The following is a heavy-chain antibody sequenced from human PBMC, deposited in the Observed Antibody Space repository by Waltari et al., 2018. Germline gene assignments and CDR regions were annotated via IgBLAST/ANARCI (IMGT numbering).Heavy chain of an antibody. CDR1: GYTFSDYH. CDR2: INPENGDT. D-gene: IGHD1-26*01. Sequence: QVQLVQSGTEVKKPGASVRVSCQASGYTFSDYHLHWVRHTPGQGFEWMGWINPENGDTSYAQNFLRRVTVTRDTSINTAYMDLSGLRSDDAAVFYCARDPGPIVGAPDFWGQGTLVTVSS. V-gene: IGHV1-2*02. CDR3: ARDPGPIVGAPDF. J-gene: IGHJ4*02.